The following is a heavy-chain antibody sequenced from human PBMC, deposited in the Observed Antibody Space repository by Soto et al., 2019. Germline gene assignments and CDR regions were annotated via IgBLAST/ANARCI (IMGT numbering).Heavy chain of an antibody. V-gene: IGHV5-51*01. CDR3: ATAYVYGFEQSKYYRDAFNM. CDR2: MYPDDSDI. Sequence: PGESLKISCKASGYSFSFYWIGWVRQMPGKGLEWMAIMYPDDSDIRYSPSFEAHVTISAYKATSTALLQCSSLKASDTAMYYCATAYVYGFEQSKYYRDAFNMWGQGALVTVS. J-gene: IGHJ3*02. CDR1: GYSFSFYW. D-gene: IGHD3-10*01.